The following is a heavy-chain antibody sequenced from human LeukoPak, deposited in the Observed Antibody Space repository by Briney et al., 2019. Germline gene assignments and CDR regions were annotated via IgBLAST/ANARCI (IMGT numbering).Heavy chain of an antibody. J-gene: IGHJ5*02. V-gene: IGHV1-18*01. CDR2: ISAYNGNT. Sequence: ASVKVSCKASGYTSTSYGISWVRQAPGQGLEWMGWISAYNGNTNYAQKLQGRVTMTTDTSTSTAYMELRSLRSDDTAVYYCARDYFSYCSSTSCSINWFDPWGQGTLVTVSS. CDR1: GYTSTSYG. D-gene: IGHD2-2*01. CDR3: ARDYFSYCSSTSCSINWFDP.